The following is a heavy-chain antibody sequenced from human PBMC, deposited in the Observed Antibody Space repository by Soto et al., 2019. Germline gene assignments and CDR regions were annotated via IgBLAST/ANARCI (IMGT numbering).Heavy chain of an antibody. CDR1: GGTFSTSG. V-gene: IGHV1-69*01. D-gene: IGHD6-19*01. J-gene: IGHJ4*02. CDR2: FVPLLGTP. Sequence: QVHLVQSGAEVKKPGYSLKVSCKASGGTFSTSGISWVRQAPGQGLEWVGRFVPLLGTPTYAQRFQGRVTITADESTRTSYMELSSLISEDTAVYYCAREFSSGWAGYWGQGTLVAVSS. CDR3: AREFSSGWAGY.